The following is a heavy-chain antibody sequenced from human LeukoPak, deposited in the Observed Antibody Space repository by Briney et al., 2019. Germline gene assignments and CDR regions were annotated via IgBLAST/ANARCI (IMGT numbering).Heavy chain of an antibody. J-gene: IGHJ6*03. CDR3: ARGRSIVGATSYYYYYMDV. CDR1: GYTFTGYY. CDR2: INPNSGGT. Sequence: ASAKVSCKASGYTFTGYYMHWVRQAPGQGLEWMGRINPNSGGTNYAQKFQGRVTMTRDTSISTAYMELSRLRSDDTAVYYCARGRSIVGATSYYYYYMDVWGKGTTVTVSS. V-gene: IGHV1-2*06. D-gene: IGHD1-26*01.